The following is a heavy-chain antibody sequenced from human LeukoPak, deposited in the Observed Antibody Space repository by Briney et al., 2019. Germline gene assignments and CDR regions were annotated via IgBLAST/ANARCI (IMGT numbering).Heavy chain of an antibody. J-gene: IGHJ3*02. CDR1: GFTFTSAW. D-gene: IGHD3-10*01. Sequence: GGSLRLSCAASGFTFTSAWMTWVRQAPGKGLEWVGRIKSKTDGGTTDYAAPVKGRFTISRDDSKNTLYLQMNSLKTEDAAVYYCTTVGSVLAFDIWGQGTMVTVSS. CDR2: IKSKTDGGTT. CDR3: TTVGSVLAFDI. V-gene: IGHV3-15*01.